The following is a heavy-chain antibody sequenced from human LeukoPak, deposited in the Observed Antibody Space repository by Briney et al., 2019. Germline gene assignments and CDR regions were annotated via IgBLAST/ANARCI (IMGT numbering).Heavy chain of an antibody. J-gene: IGHJ6*03. CDR1: GGSISRYY. CDR2: IYYSGNT. Sequence: SEALSLTCTVSGGSISRYYWSWIRQPPGKGLERIGYIYYSGNTNYNPSLKSRVTISVDTSKNQFSLKLRSVTAADSAVYYCARTTYDSHYYFYMDVWGKGTTVTVSS. CDR3: ARTTYDSHYYFYMDV. D-gene: IGHD3-3*01. V-gene: IGHV4-59*01.